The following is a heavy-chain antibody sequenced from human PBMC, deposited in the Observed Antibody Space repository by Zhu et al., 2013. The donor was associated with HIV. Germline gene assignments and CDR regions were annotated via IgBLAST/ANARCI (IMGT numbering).Heavy chain of an antibody. J-gene: IGHJ4*02. CDR2: INTNSGGT. Sequence: QVHLVQSGAEVKKPGASLKVSCKTSGYTFTGHYIHWVRQAPGQGLEWMGGINTNSGGTNSAQKFQGRVTMTRDTSTNTAYMELGRLTSDDMATYYCARGGIVGASLFDYWGQGTLVTVSS. CDR1: GYTFTGHY. V-gene: IGHV1-2*02. CDR3: ARGGIVGASLFDY. D-gene: IGHD1-26*01.